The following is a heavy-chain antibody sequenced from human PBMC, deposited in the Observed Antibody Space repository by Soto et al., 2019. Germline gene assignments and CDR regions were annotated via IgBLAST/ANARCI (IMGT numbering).Heavy chain of an antibody. CDR2: ISAYNGNT. V-gene: IGHV1-18*01. J-gene: IGHJ6*02. CDR1: GYTFTSYF. CDR3: ARQNYYSGMDV. Sequence: ASVKVSCKASGYTFTSYFITWVRQAPGQGLEWMGWISAYNGNTNYAQMLQGRVTMTTDTSTATAYMEMRSLGSDDTAVYFCARQNYYSGMDVWGQGSTVTVSS.